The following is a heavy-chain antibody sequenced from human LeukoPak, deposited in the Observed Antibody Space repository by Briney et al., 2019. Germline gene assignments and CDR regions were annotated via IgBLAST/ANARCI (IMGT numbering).Heavy chain of an antibody. D-gene: IGHD6-19*01. CDR1: GVTFSSYV. J-gene: IGHJ4*02. CDR3: AKQGGQWLVQKNYYFDY. CDR2: ISGSGGGT. V-gene: IGHV3-23*01. Sequence: GGSLRLSCEASGVTFSSYVMSWVRQAPGKGPEWVSGISGSGGGTYYADSVKGRFAISRDNSKNTLYLQMNSLRAEDTAVYYCAKQGGQWLVQKNYYFDYWGQGTLVTVSS.